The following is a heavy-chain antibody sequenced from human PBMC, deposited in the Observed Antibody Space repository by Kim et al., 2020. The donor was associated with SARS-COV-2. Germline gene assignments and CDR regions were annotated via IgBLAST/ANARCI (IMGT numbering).Heavy chain of an antibody. CDR2: INPNSGGT. V-gene: IGHV1-2*02. CDR1: GYTFTGYY. Sequence: ASVKVSCKASGYTFTGYYMHWVRQAPGQGLEWMGWINPNSGGTNYAQKFQGRVTMTRDTSISTAYMELSRLRSDDTAVYYCARGRGDEYSSSWTSYYYYGMDVWGQGTTVTVSS. CDR3: ARGRGDEYSSSWTSYYYYGMDV. D-gene: IGHD6-13*01. J-gene: IGHJ6*02.